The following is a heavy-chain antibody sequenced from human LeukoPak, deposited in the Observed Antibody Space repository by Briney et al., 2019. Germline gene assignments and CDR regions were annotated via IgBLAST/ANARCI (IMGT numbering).Heavy chain of an antibody. CDR2: INPSGGST. V-gene: IGHV1-46*01. CDR3: ARAGAGRWFGELLHYFDY. CDR1: GYTFTSYY. D-gene: IGHD3-10*01. Sequence: ASVKVSCKASGYTFTSYYMHWVRQAPGQGLEWMGIINPSGGSTSYAQKFQGRVTMTRDTSTSTVYMELSSLRSEDTAVYYCARAGAGRWFGELLHYFDYWGQGTLVTVSP. J-gene: IGHJ4*02.